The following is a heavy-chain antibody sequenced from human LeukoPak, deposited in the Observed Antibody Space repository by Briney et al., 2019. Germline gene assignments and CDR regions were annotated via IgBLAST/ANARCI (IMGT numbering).Heavy chain of an antibody. V-gene: IGHV3-74*01. CDR2: VNFDGNST. J-gene: IGHJ6*02. D-gene: IGHD5-12*01. Sequence: GGSLRLSCAASGFAFSRFWMHWVRQAPGTGLVWVSRVNFDGNSTTYADSVRVRFTISRDNAKNTLFLQMNSLRAEDTAVYYCARDSGHGMDVWGQGTTVTVSS. CDR3: ARDSGHGMDV. CDR1: GFAFSRFW.